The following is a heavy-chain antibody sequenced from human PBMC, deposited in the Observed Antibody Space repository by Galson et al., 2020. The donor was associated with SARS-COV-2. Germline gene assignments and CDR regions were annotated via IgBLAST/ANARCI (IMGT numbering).Heavy chain of an antibody. CDR2: ISPYNSKQ. CDR3: ARSLSLGDCSGGSCFFY. Sequence: ASVKVSCKASGYTFTTFYITWVRQAPGQGLEWMGKISPYNSKQNNTEKLQGRVTMTTDTSTSTAYMELRSLTSDDTAVYYCARSLSLGDCSGGSCFFYWGQGTLVTVSS. CDR1: GYTFTTFY. D-gene: IGHD2-15*01. J-gene: IGHJ4*02. V-gene: IGHV1-18*01.